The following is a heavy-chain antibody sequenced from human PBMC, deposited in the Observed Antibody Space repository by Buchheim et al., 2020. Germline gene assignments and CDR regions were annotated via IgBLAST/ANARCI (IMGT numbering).Heavy chain of an antibody. CDR3: AKRVIDRGVDC. Sequence: VQLVESGGGVVQPGRSLRLSCAASGFTFSSYAMHWVRQAPGKGLEWVASMGSDGSRYYAASVKGRFTTSRDNSKNTLYLQMDSLRAEDTALYYCAKRVIDRGVDCWGQGTL. CDR1: GFTFSSYA. D-gene: IGHD3-22*01. CDR2: MGSDGSR. V-gene: IGHV3-23*04. J-gene: IGHJ4*02.